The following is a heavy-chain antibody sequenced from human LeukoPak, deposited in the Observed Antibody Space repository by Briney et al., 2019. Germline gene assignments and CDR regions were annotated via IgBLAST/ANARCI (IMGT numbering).Heavy chain of an antibody. Sequence: GASVKVSCKASGYTFTGYYMHWVRQAPGQGLEWMGWINPNSGGTNYAQKFQGRVTMTRDTSISTAYMELSRLRSDDTAVYYRARLRGYDSSGFDPWGQGTLVTVSS. V-gene: IGHV1-2*02. CDR1: GYTFTGYY. CDR3: ARLRGYDSSGFDP. D-gene: IGHD3-22*01. CDR2: INPNSGGT. J-gene: IGHJ5*02.